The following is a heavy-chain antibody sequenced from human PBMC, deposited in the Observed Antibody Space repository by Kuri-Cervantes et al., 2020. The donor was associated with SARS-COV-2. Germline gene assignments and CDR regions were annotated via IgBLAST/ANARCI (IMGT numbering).Heavy chain of an antibody. CDR1: GFSFSDYY. Sequence: GGSLRLSCAASGFSFSDYYLSWVRQAPGKGLEWVSVIYSGGSTYYADSVKGRFTISRDNSKNTLYLQMNSLRAEDTAVYYCAKGDNWNDAMDVWGQGTTVTVSS. CDR2: IYSGGST. CDR3: AKGDNWNDAMDV. D-gene: IGHD1-1*01. V-gene: IGHV3-53*01. J-gene: IGHJ6*02.